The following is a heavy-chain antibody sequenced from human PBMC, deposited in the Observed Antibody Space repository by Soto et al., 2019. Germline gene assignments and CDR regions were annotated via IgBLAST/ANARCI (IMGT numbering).Heavy chain of an antibody. D-gene: IGHD1-1*01. Sequence: QVQLQQWGAGLLKPSETLSLTCAVYGGFVSSGSYYWSWIRQPPGKGLEWIGEMSHIGGTHFNPSLKSRVTISVDTSKNQFSLKMSSVTAADTALYYWARGERGTATTVVDAFDIWGPGTMVTVSS. V-gene: IGHV4-34*01. J-gene: IGHJ3*02. CDR2: MSHIGGT. CDR1: GGFVSSGSYY. CDR3: ARGERGTATTVVDAFDI.